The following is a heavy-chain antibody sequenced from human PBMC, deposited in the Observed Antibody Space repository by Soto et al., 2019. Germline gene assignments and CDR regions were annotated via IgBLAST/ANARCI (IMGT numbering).Heavy chain of an antibody. CDR1: GGSFSGYY. J-gene: IGHJ4*02. CDR2: INHGGST. CDR3: ARGPGWTASSATFDS. D-gene: IGHD6-19*01. V-gene: IGHV4-34*01. Sequence: NPSENLSLTCAVYGGSFSGYYWSWIRQPPGKGLEWIGEINHGGSTNYILSLKSRVTISVDTSKNQFSLKLRSVTAADTAIYYWARGPGWTASSATFDSWRQRTLVT.